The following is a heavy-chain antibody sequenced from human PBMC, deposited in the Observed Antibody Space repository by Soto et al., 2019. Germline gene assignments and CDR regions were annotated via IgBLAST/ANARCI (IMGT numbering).Heavy chain of an antibody. D-gene: IGHD5-12*01. CDR1: GNTFTSYA. CDR3: ERGPLLLVAPRADPFNM. CDR2: INAGNGNT. Sequence: GASVKVSCKTSGNTFTSYAMHWVRQAPGQRLEWMGWINAGNGNTKYSQKFQGRVTITRDTSASTAYMEQSSLRSEDTAVYYCERGPLLLVAPRADPFNMWDQEKMFTVS. J-gene: IGHJ3*02. V-gene: IGHV1-3*01.